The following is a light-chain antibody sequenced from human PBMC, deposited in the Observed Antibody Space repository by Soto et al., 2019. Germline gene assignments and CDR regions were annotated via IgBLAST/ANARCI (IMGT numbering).Light chain of an antibody. CDR1: QSISSW. CDR2: EAS. CDR3: QQYRTYSRT. J-gene: IGKJ1*01. V-gene: IGKV1-5*03. Sequence: DIQMTQSPSTLSASVGDRVTITCRASQSISSWLAWYHQNPGKAPKLLIYEASSLESGVQSRFYGSGSWTEFTLTIISLQPDDFATYYCQQYRTYSRTFGQGTRVEIK.